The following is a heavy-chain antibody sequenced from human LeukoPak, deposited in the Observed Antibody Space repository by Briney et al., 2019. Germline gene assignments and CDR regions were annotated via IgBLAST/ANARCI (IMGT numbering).Heavy chain of an antibody. CDR1: GYNFSSFW. J-gene: IGHJ6*02. CDR2: IYPGDSDT. CDR3: ARHGGDPMNFGSGTDLPGPSFYGMDV. Sequence: GESLKISCQTSGYNFSSFWIAWVRQTPGKGLEWVGAIYPGDSDTRYSPSVQGPVTISADKSLNTAYLQWSSLKASDIVMYYCARHGGDPMNFGSGTDLPGPSFYGMDVWGQGTTVTVSS. V-gene: IGHV5-51*01. D-gene: IGHD3-10*01.